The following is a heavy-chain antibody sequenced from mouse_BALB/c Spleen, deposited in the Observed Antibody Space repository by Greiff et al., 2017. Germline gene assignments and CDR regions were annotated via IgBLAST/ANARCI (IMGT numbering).Heavy chain of an antibody. J-gene: IGHJ3*01. Sequence: VQLQQSGAELMKPGASVKISCKATGYTFSSYWIEWVKQRPGHGLEWIGEILPGSGSTNYNEKFKGKATFTADTSSNTAYMQLSSLTSEDSAVYCCARNPQYGNAWFAYWGQGTLVTVSA. D-gene: IGHD2-10*02. CDR1: GYTFSSYW. CDR2: ILPGSGST. CDR3: ARNPQYGNAWFAY. V-gene: IGHV1-9*01.